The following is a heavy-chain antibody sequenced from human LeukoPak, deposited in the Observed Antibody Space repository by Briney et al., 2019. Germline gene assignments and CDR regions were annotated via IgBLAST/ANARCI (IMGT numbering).Heavy chain of an antibody. Sequence: GRSLRLSCAASGFTFSSYAMHWARQAPGKGLEWVAVISYDGSSKYYADSVKGRFTISRDNSINALYLQMNSLRLDDTAVYYCVGEIGPRSFDYWGQGTLDTVSS. D-gene: IGHD3-16*01. CDR1: GFTFSSYA. J-gene: IGHJ4*02. CDR3: VGEIGPRSFDY. V-gene: IGHV3-30-3*01. CDR2: ISYDGSSK.